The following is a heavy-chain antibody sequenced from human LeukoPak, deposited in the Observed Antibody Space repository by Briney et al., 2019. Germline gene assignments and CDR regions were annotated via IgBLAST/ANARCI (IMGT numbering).Heavy chain of an antibody. D-gene: IGHD5-18*01. J-gene: IGHJ4*02. V-gene: IGHV3-9*01. CDR2: ISWNSGSI. Sequence: GGSLRLSCAASGFTFSTHWMHWVRQAPGKGLVWVSGISWNSGSIGYADSVRGRFTISRDNAKNSLYLQMNSLRAEDTALYYCAKDMSGYSYGPFDYWGQGTLVTVSS. CDR3: AKDMSGYSYGPFDY. CDR1: GFTFSTHW.